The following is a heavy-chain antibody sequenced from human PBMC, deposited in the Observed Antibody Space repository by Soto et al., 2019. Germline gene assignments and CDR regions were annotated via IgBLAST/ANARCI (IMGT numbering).Heavy chain of an antibody. J-gene: IGHJ6*03. CDR3: AKAALPLTYYYYYMDV. Sequence: QVQLVESGGGVVQPGRSLRLSCAASGFTFSSYGMHWVRQAPGKGLEWVAVISYDGSNKYYADSVKGRFTISRDNSKNTLYLQMNSLRAEDTAVYYCAKAALPLTYYYYYMDVLGKGTTVTVSS. CDR2: ISYDGSNK. CDR1: GFTFSSYG. V-gene: IGHV3-30*18.